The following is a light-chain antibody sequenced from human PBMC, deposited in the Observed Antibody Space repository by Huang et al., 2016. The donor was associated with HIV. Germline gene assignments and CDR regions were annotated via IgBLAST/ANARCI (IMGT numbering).Light chain of an antibody. CDR2: DAS. J-gene: IGKJ5*01. CDR1: QSVNSY. V-gene: IGKV3-11*01. CDR3: QQRKYWPPIT. Sequence: ETVLTQSPATLSLSPGERATLSCRASQSVNSYLAWYQQKPGQTPRRLIYDASNRATGIPARFSGSGSVTDFTLTISSLEPEDFAVYYCQQRKYWPPITFGQGTRLEIK.